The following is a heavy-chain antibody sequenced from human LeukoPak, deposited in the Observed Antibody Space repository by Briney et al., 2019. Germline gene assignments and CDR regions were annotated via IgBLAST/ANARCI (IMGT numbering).Heavy chain of an antibody. D-gene: IGHD3-16*01. CDR2: INHSGST. J-gene: IGHJ4*02. CDR3: ARTAGGIPSSYFDY. V-gene: IGHV4-34*01. CDR1: GGSFSGYY. Sequence: SETLSLTCAVYGGSFSGYYWSWIRQPPGKGLEWIGEINHSGSTNYNPSLKSRVTISVDTSKNQFSLKLSSVTAADTAVYYCARTAGGIPSSYFDYWGQGTLVTVPS.